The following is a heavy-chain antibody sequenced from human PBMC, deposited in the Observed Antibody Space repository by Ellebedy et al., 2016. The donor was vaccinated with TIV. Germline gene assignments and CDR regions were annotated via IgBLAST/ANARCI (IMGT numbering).Heavy chain of an antibody. Sequence: SETLSLTCTVSGGSISASGWGRVRQRPGKGLEWIGYNGYNFGTGNYNPALKSRVTLSVDTSKSQFSLKLSSVTAADTAVYYCARDNMGSLDYWGQGTLVTVSS. D-gene: IGHD3-10*01. J-gene: IGHJ4*02. CDR2: NGYNFGTG. V-gene: IGHV4-59*01. CDR1: GGSISASG. CDR3: ARDNMGSLDY.